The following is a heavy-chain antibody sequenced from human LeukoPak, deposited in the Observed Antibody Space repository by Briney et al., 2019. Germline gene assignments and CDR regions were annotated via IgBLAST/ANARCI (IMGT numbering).Heavy chain of an antibody. Sequence: ASVKVSCKVSGYTLTELSMHWVRQAPGKGLEWMGGFDPEDGETIYAQKFQGRVTMTEDTSTDTAYMELSSLRSEDTAVYYCATVSLIAAAGTLDYWGQGTLVTVSS. V-gene: IGHV1-24*01. D-gene: IGHD6-13*01. CDR1: GYTLTELS. CDR2: FDPEDGET. CDR3: ATVSLIAAAGTLDY. J-gene: IGHJ4*02.